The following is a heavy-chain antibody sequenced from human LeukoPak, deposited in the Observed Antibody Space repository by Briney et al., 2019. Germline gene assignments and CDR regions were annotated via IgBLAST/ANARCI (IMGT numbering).Heavy chain of an antibody. J-gene: IGHJ3*02. CDR3: ARGGGYYDSSGYDAFDI. CDR1: GYTFTSYG. D-gene: IGHD3-22*01. CDR2: ISAYNGNT. V-gene: IGHV1-18*01. Sequence: ASVKVSCKASGYTFTSYGISWVRQAPGQGLEWMGWISAYNGNTNYAQKLQGRVTMTTDTSTSTAYMELRSLRSDDTAVYYCARGGGYYDSSGYDAFDIWGQGTMVTVSS.